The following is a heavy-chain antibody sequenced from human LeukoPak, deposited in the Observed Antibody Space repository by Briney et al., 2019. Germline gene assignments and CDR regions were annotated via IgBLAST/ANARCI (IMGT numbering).Heavy chain of an antibody. D-gene: IGHD2-2*01. CDR1: GGSISSYY. Sequence: SETLSLTCTVSGGSISSYYWSWIRQPPGKGLEWIGYIYYSGSTNYNPSLKSRVTISVDTSKNQFSLKLSSVTAADTAVYYCARAGGNQLLLSRPMDAWGKGTTVTVSS. V-gene: IGHV4-59*01. CDR3: ARAGGNQLLLSRPMDA. J-gene: IGHJ6*04. CDR2: IYYSGST.